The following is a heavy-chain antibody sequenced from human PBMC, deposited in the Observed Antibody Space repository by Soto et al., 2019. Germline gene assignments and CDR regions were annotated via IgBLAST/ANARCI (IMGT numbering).Heavy chain of an antibody. Sequence: GGSLRLSCAASGFTFSKYAMSWVRQAPGKGLEWVSAISGSGGSTYYADSVKGRFTISRDNSKNTLYLQMNSLRAEDTAVYYCVAGTRYCSGGSCSLGAFDIWGQGTMVTVSS. J-gene: IGHJ3*02. CDR3: VAGTRYCSGGSCSLGAFDI. CDR1: GFTFSKYA. D-gene: IGHD2-15*01. CDR2: ISGSGGST. V-gene: IGHV3-23*01.